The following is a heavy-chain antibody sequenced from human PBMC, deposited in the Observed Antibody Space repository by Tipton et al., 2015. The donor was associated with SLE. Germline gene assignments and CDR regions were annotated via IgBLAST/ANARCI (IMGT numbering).Heavy chain of an antibody. CDR1: GFTFSGYR. CDR2: SDDRST. J-gene: IGHJ6*02. CDR3: AREKPGYGMDYYGMDV. Sequence: SLRLSCVASGFTFSGYRMHWVRQAPGKGLVWVSHSDDRSTSYADSVRGRFTISRDNARNTVSLQMNSLRAEDTAVYYCAREKPGYGMDYYGMDVWGQGTTVTVSS. D-gene: IGHD5-12*01. V-gene: IGHV3-74*01.